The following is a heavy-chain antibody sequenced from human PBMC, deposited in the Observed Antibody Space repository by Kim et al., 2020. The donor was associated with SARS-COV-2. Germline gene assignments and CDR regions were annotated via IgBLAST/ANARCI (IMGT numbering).Heavy chain of an antibody. CDR1: GYTFTGYY. Sequence: ASVKVSCKASGYTFTGYYMHWVRQAPGQGLEWMGRINPNSGGTNYAQKFQGRVTMTRDTSISTAYMELSRLRSDDTAVYYCARGQDYYDSSGYYDYWGQGTLVTVSS. V-gene: IGHV1-2*06. D-gene: IGHD3-22*01. J-gene: IGHJ4*02. CDR2: INPNSGGT. CDR3: ARGQDYYDSSGYYDY.